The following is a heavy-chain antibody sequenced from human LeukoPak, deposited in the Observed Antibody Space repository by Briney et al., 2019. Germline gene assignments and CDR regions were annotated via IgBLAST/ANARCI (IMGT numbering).Heavy chain of an antibody. D-gene: IGHD4/OR15-4a*01. CDR2: INPSGGST. CDR3: ARDQLKGLWPPLSDY. CDR1: GGTFSSYA. J-gene: IGHJ4*02. V-gene: IGHV1-46*01. Sequence: GASVKVSCKASGGTFSSYAISWVRQAPGQGLEWMGIINPSGGSTSYAQKFQGRVTMTRDTSTSTVYMELSSLRSDDTAVYYCARDQLKGLWPPLSDYWGQGTLVTVSS.